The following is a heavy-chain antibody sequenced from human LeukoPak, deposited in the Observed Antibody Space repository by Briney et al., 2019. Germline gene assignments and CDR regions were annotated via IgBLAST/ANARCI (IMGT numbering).Heavy chain of an antibody. CDR2: ISGSGGST. Sequence: GGSLRLSCAASGFTFSSYAMSWVRQAPGMGLEWVSAISGSGGSTYNADSVKGRFTISRDNSKNTLYLQMNSLRAEDTAVYYCAKAPAGYYYDSSGERYFDYWGQGTLVTVSS. D-gene: IGHD3-22*01. CDR3: AKAPAGYYYDSSGERYFDY. J-gene: IGHJ4*02. CDR1: GFTFSSYA. V-gene: IGHV3-23*01.